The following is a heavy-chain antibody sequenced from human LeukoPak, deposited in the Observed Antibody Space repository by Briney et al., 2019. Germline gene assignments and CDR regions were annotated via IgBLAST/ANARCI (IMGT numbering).Heavy chain of an antibody. CDR1: GGSMSSYY. Sequence: SETLSLTCTVSGGSMSSYYWRWIRQPPGKGMEWIGYIYYSGSTNYNPSLKSRVTISVDTSKNQFSLKLSSVTAADTAVYYCATEIVDGGFDPWGQGTLVTVSS. V-gene: IGHV4-59*01. D-gene: IGHD2-15*01. CDR3: ATEIVDGGFDP. CDR2: IYYSGST. J-gene: IGHJ5*02.